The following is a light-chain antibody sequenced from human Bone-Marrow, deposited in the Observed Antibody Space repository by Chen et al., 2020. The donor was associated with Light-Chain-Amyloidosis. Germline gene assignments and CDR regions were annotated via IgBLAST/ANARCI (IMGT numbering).Light chain of an antibody. CDR1: SRDVGGYKF. Sequence: QSALTQPASVSGSPGQSITLSCSGTSRDVGGYKFFSWYQQFPGKAPKLLIFEVANRPSGVSNRFSGSKSGNTASLTISGLQAEDEADYYCSSYTMSSPWVFGGGTKVTVL. CDR2: EVA. CDR3: SSYTMSSPWV. J-gene: IGLJ3*02. V-gene: IGLV2-14*01.